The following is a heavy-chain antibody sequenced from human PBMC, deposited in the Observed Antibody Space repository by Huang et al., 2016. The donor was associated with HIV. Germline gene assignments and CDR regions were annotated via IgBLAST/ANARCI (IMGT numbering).Heavy chain of an antibody. CDR1: GLSFSGFG. J-gene: IGHJ3*01. V-gene: IGHV3-23*01. D-gene: IGHD2-8*01. Sequence: EVKLLESGGGLVQPGGSLRLACAASGLSFSGFGMSWVRPAPWKGLQWISGISGSGDMPSYADSVKGRFTISRDNSKNTLFLHMKSLRVEDTAVYYCAKDVWAASDADAFDVWGQGTVVSVS. CDR3: AKDVWAASDADAFDV. CDR2: ISGSGDMP.